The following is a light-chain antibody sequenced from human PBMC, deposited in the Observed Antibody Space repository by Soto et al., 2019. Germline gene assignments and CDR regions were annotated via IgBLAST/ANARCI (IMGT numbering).Light chain of an antibody. CDR3: QSYDSSLSVV. Sequence: QSVLTQPPSVSGAPGQRVTISCTGSSSNIGAGYDVHWYQLLPGRTPKLLIYGNSNRPSGVPDRFSGSKSGTSASLAITGLQAEDEADYYCQSYDSSLSVVFGGGTKLTVL. CDR2: GNS. V-gene: IGLV1-40*01. CDR1: SSNIGAGYD. J-gene: IGLJ2*01.